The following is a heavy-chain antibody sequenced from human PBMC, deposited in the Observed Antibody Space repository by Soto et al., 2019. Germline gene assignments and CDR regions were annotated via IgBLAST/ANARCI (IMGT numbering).Heavy chain of an antibody. D-gene: IGHD6-19*01. CDR3: ARDGYSSGWYYYYYGMDV. CDR2: INHSGST. J-gene: IGHJ6*02. Sequence: SETLSLTCAVYGGSFSGYYWSWIRQPPGKGLEWIGEINHSGSTNYNPSLKSRVTISVDTSKNQFSLKLSSVTAADTAVYYCARDGYSSGWYYYYYGMDVWGQGTTVTVSS. CDR1: GGSFSGYY. V-gene: IGHV4-34*01.